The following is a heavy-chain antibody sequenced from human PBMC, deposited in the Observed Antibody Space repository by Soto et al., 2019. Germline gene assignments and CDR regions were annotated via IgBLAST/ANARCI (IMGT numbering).Heavy chain of an antibody. CDR3: AREEAAAAYYYYYYGMDV. V-gene: IGHV1-18*01. D-gene: IGHD6-13*01. CDR1: GYTFASYG. CDR2: ISAYNGNT. J-gene: IGHJ6*02. Sequence: ASVKVSCKASGYTFASYGISWMRQAPGQGLEWMGWISAYNGNTNYAQKLQGRVTMTTDTSTSTAYMELRSLRSDDTAVYYCAREEAAAAYYYYYYGMDVWGQGTTVTVSS.